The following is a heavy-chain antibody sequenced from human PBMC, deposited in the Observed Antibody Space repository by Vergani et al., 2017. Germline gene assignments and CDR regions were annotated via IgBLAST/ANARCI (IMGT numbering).Heavy chain of an antibody. CDR1: GYTFTDYF. Sequence: QVQLVQSGAEVKKPGASVKVSCKASGYTFTDYFMHWVRQAPGQGLEWMGWINPNSGGTNYAQKFQGRVTMTRDPSISTAYMELSNLRSDDTAVYYCAXVGTSSNRDYFDYWGQGTLVTVSS. V-gene: IGHV1-2*02. CDR3: AXVGTSSNRDYFDY. CDR2: INPNSGGT. J-gene: IGHJ4*02. D-gene: IGHD2-2*01.